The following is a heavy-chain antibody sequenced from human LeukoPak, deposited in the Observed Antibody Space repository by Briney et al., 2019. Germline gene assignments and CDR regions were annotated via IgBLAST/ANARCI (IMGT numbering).Heavy chain of an antibody. V-gene: IGHV3-21*01. CDR3: ARDSGARSFDY. CDR1: GFTFSSYS. J-gene: IGHJ4*02. Sequence: AGGSLRLSCAASGFTFSSYSMNWVRQAPGKGLEWVSSISSGSSFIYSADSMKGRFTISRDHAKNSLYLQMNSLRAEDTAVYYCARDSGARSFDYWGQGTLVTVSS. CDR2: ISSGSSFI.